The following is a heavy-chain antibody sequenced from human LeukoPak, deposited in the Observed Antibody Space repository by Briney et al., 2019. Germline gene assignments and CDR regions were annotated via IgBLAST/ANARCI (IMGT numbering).Heavy chain of an antibody. CDR3: ARSTFSSNWNL. J-gene: IGHJ4*02. D-gene: IGHD6-13*01. V-gene: IGHV4-30-4*01. Sequence: HSQTLSLTCTVSGGSISSGDYYWSWIRQPPGKGLEWIGYIYYSGSTYYNPSLKSRVTISVDTSKNQFSLKLSSVTAADTAVYYCARSTFSSNWNLWGQGTLVTVSS. CDR2: IYYSGST. CDR1: GGSISSGDYY.